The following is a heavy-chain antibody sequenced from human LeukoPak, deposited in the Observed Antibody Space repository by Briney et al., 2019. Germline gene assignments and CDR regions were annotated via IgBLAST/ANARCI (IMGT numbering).Heavy chain of an antibody. Sequence: SVKVSCKASGGTFSSYAISWVRQAPGQGLEWMGRIIPILGIANYAQKFQGRVTITADKSTSTAYMELSSLRSEDTAVYYCARAPNILTGFDYWGQGTLVTVSS. D-gene: IGHD3-9*01. J-gene: IGHJ4*02. CDR3: ARAPNILTGFDY. V-gene: IGHV1-69*04. CDR1: GGTFSSYA. CDR2: IIPILGIA.